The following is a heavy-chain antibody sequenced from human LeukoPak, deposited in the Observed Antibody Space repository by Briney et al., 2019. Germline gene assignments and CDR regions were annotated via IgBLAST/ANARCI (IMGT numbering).Heavy chain of an antibody. J-gene: IGHJ3*02. CDR3: ATTVRMWGPEWLLPDAFDI. V-gene: IGHV1-24*01. CDR2: FDPEDGET. D-gene: IGHD3-3*01. CDR1: GYTLTELS. Sequence: ASVKVSCKVSGYTLTELSMHWVRQAPGKGLEWMGGFDPEDGETIYAQKFQGRVTMTEDTSTDTAYMELSSLRSEDTAVYYCATTVRMWGPEWLLPDAFDIWGQGTMVTVSS.